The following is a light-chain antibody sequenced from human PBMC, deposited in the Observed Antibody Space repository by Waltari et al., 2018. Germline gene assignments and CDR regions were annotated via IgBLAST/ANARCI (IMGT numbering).Light chain of an antibody. V-gene: IGLV2-14*03. CDR3: LSFSAVGTRV. CDR1: SSDVGRYNS. Sequence: QSALTQPASVSGSPGQSITISCTVPSSDVGRYNSVSWYQQHPDKVPKLLIFDVIYRPSGVSDRFSGSKSGNTASLTISGLRADDEADYYCLSFSAVGTRVFGTGTRVTVL. CDR2: DVI. J-gene: IGLJ1*01.